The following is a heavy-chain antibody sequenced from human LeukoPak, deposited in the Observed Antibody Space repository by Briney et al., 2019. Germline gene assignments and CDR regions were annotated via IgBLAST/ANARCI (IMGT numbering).Heavy chain of an antibody. CDR2: INPNSGGT. V-gene: IGHV1-2*02. Sequence: ASVKVSCKASGYIFTGYYMHWVRQAPGQGLEWMGWINPNSGGTNYAQKFQGRVTMTRDTSISTAYMELSRLRSDDTAVYYCARAEGTTTDTRDEDYWGQGTLVTVSS. J-gene: IGHJ4*02. CDR3: ARAEGTTTDTRDEDY. CDR1: GYIFTGYY. D-gene: IGHD2/OR15-2a*01.